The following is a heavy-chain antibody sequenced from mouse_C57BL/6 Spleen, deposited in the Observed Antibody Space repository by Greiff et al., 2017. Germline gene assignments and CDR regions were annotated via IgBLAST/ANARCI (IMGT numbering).Heavy chain of an antibody. D-gene: IGHD1-1*01. V-gene: IGHV1-72*01. J-gene: IGHJ2*01. Sequence: VKLQQPGAELVKPGASVKLSCKASGYTFTSYWMHWVKQRPGRGLEWIGRIAPNSGGTKYNEKFKSKATLTVDKPSSTAYMQLNSLTSEDSAVYYCARSVTTVVATDYWGQGTTLTVSS. CDR3: ARSVTTVVATDY. CDR1: GYTFTSYW. CDR2: IAPNSGGT.